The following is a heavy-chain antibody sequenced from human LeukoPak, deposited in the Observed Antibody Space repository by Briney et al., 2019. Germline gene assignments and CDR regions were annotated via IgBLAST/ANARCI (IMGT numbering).Heavy chain of an antibody. CDR3: ARDPVTGKSWFDL. J-gene: IGHJ5*02. D-gene: IGHD1-1*01. Sequence: SETLSLTCTVSGGSISSSSYYWSWIRQPAGKGLEWIGRIYTSGSTNYNPSLKSRVTMSVDTSKNQFSLKLSSVTAADTAVYYCARDPVTGKSWFDLWGQGTLVTVSS. CDR1: GGSISSSSYY. CDR2: IYTSGST. V-gene: IGHV4-61*02.